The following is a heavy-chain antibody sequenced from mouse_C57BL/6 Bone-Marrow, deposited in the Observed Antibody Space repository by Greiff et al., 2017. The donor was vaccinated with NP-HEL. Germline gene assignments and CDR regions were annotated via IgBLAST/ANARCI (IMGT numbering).Heavy chain of an antibody. CDR3: ARRYDYDEFAMDY. Sequence: VMLVESGAELVKPGASVKMSCKASGYTFTTYPIEWMKQNHGKSLEWIGNFHPYNDDTKYNEKFKGKATLTVEKSSSTAYLELSRLTSDDSAVYYCARRYDYDEFAMDYWGQGTSVTVSS. V-gene: IGHV1-47*01. J-gene: IGHJ4*01. CDR2: FHPYNDDT. CDR1: GYTFTTYP. D-gene: IGHD2-4*01.